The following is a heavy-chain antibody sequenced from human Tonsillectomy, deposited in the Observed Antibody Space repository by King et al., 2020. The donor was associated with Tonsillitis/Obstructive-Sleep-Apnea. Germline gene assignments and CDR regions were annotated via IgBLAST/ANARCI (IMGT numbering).Heavy chain of an antibody. D-gene: IGHD3-3*01. CDR1: GGSITSYY. V-gene: IGHV4-59*01. Sequence: VQLQESGPGLVKPSETLSLTCTVSGGSITSYYWSWIRQPPGKGLEWIGNIYYSGSTNYNPSLKSRVTISVDTSKNKCSLQLSSVTAADTAVYYCARVTGVLRFNYYYYMDVWGKGTTVTVSS. J-gene: IGHJ6*03. CDR3: ARVTGVLRFNYYYYMDV. CDR2: IYYSGST.